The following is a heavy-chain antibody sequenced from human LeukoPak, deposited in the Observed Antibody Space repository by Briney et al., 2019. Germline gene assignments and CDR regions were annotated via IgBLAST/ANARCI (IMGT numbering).Heavy chain of an antibody. CDR3: VRDGGDKTAYYGDQFDF. CDR2: ISYDGSKK. J-gene: IGHJ4*02. Sequence: GGSLRLSCAASGFTFSNYAMHWVRQAPGKGLEWVAIISYDGSKKYYAESVKGRFTISRDNSKNTLYLQMNGLRPEDTGVYYCVRDGGDKTAYYGDQFDFWGQGTLVTVSS. D-gene: IGHD3-9*01. CDR1: GFTFSNYA. V-gene: IGHV3-30*01.